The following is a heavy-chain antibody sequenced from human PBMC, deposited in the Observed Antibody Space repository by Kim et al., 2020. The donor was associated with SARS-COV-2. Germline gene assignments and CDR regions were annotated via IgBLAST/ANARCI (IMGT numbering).Heavy chain of an antibody. CDR1: GFTFSSYW. V-gene: IGHV3-7*01. CDR2: IKQDGSEK. CDR3: ARVRYSYGRYYFDY. J-gene: IGHJ4*02. Sequence: GGSLRLSCAASGFTFSSYWMSWVRQAPGKGLEWVANIKQDGSEKYYVDSVKGRFTISRENAKNSLYLQMNSLRAEDTAVYYCARVRYSYGRYYFDYWGQGTLVTVSS. D-gene: IGHD5-18*01.